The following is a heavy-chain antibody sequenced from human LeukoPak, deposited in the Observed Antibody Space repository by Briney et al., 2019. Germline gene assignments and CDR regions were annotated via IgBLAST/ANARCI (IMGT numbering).Heavy chain of an antibody. J-gene: IGHJ4*02. D-gene: IGHD5-12*01. V-gene: IGHV4-59*07. CDR1: GGSISTYY. Sequence: SDTLSLTCTLSGGSISTYYWSWIRQPPGKGLEWVGYIYHRGNTNYNPSLKSRDTISVDTYKNQFSLKLSSVTAADTAVYYCARGGGYASPIGYWGQGALVTVSS. CDR2: IYHRGNT. CDR3: ARGGGYASPIGY.